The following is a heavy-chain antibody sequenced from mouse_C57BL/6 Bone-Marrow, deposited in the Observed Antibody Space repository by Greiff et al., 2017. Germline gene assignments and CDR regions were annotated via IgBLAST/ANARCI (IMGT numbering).Heavy chain of an antibody. D-gene: IGHD1-1*01. CDR3: AREGITTVVGGYAMDY. V-gene: IGHV1-50*01. Sequence: VKLQQPGAELVKPGASVKLSCKASGYTFTSYWMQWVKQRPGQGLEWIGEIDPSDSYTNYNQKFKGKATLTVDTSSSTAYMQLSSLTSEDSAVYYCAREGITTVVGGYAMDYWGQGTSVTVSS. CDR2: IDPSDSYT. J-gene: IGHJ4*01. CDR1: GYTFTSYW.